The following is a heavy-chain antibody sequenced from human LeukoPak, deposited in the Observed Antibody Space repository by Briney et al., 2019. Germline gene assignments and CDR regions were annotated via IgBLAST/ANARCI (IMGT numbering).Heavy chain of an antibody. CDR1: GGTFSSYA. J-gene: IGHJ4*02. V-gene: IGHV1-69*13. D-gene: IGHD6-19*01. Sequence: SVKVPCKASGGTFSSYAISWVRQAPGQGLEWMGGIIPIFGTANYAQKFQGRVTITADESTSTAYMELSSLRSEDTAVYYCARDSAPDPLAVAPTGYWGQGTLVTVSS. CDR2: IIPIFGTA. CDR3: ARDSAPDPLAVAPTGY.